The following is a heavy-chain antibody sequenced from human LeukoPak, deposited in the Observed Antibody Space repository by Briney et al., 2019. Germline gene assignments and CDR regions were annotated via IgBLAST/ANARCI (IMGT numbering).Heavy chain of an antibody. V-gene: IGHV4-31*03. Sequence: PSQTLSLTCTVSGGSISSGGYYWSWIRQHPGKGLERIGYIYYSGSTYYNPSLKSRVTISVDTSKNQFSLKLSSVTAADTAVYYCARGVLAAIRSLTIFRGRHNWFDPWRQGTLVTVSS. CDR1: GGSISSGGYY. CDR2: IYYSGST. CDR3: ARGVLAAIRSLTIFRGRHNWFDP. D-gene: IGHD2-2*01. J-gene: IGHJ5*02.